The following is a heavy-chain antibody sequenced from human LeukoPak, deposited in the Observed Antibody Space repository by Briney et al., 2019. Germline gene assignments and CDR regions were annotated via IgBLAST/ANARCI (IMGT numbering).Heavy chain of an antibody. CDR1: GYSFTSYW. CDR3: ARHPYYYGSGFFYDY. J-gene: IGHJ4*02. Sequence: GESLKISCKGSGYSFTSYWIGWVRQMPGKGLEWMGIIYPGDSDTRYSPSFQGQVTISADKSISTAYLQWSSLKASDTAIYYCARHPYYYGSGFFYDYWGQGTLVTVSS. D-gene: IGHD3-10*01. V-gene: IGHV5-51*01. CDR2: IYPGDSDT.